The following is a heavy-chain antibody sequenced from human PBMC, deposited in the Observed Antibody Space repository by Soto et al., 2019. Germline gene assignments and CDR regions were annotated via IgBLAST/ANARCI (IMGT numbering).Heavy chain of an antibody. CDR1: GFSLSNCG. CDR3: AKDLYNSGWYNYFDP. D-gene: IGHD6-19*01. Sequence: QVQLVESGGGVVQPGRSLILSCAASGFSLSNCGMHWVRQAPGKGLEWVAMISYDGSQEHFIDSVKGRFTISRDNSKNTLYLQMNSLRPEDTAVYYCAKDLYNSGWYNYFDPGGQGTLVTVSS. J-gene: IGHJ5*02. CDR2: ISYDGSQE. V-gene: IGHV3-30*18.